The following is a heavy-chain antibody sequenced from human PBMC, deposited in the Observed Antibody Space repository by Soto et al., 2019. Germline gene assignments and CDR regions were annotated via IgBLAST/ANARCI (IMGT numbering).Heavy chain of an antibody. CDR3: ATTPGPYYYGSGTPCSGYFQH. Sequence: QVQVVQSGAEVKKPGSSVKVSCKASGGTFSSYALSWVRQAPGQGLEWMGGIIHIFGTANYAQKFQGRVTITADESTSTAYMELSSLRSDDTAVYYWATTPGPYYYGSGTPCSGYFQHWGQRTLVTVSS. J-gene: IGHJ1*01. V-gene: IGHV1-69*01. CDR1: GGTFSSYA. CDR2: IIHIFGTA. D-gene: IGHD3-10*01.